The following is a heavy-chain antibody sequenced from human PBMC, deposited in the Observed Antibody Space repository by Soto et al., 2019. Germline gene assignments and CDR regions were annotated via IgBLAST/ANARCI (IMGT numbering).Heavy chain of an antibody. J-gene: IGHJ4*02. CDR2: IFYTGST. CDR3: ASSLLWFGKSYFDY. CDR1: SASISSSSYT. Sequence: SETLSLTCTVSSASISSSSYTWGWIRQPPGKGLEWIGSIFYTGSTYYNPSLKSRVTISVDTSKNQFSLRLSSVTAADTAVYYCASSLLWFGKSYFDYWGQGPLVTVSS. V-gene: IGHV4-39*01. D-gene: IGHD3-10*01.